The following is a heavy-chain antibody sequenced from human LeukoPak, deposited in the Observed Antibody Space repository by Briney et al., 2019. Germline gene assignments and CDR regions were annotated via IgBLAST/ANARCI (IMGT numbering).Heavy chain of an antibody. V-gene: IGHV4-59*01. CDR1: GGSISSYY. J-gene: IGHJ4*02. D-gene: IGHD6-6*01. CDR3: ARTSSSGGLLDY. Sequence: MSSETLSLTCTVSGGSISSYYWSWIRQPPGKGLEWIGYIYYSGSTSYNPSLKSRVTISVDTSKNQFSLKLSSVTAADTAVYYCARTSSSGGLLDYWGQGTLVTVSS. CDR2: IYYSGST.